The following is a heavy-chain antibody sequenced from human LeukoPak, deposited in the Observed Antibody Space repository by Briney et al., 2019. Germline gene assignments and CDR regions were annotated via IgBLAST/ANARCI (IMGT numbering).Heavy chain of an antibody. Sequence: ASVKVSCKASGYTLTSFSISGARQAPGQGLEWMGWISAYNGYTDYAQKLQGRVTMTTDTSTNTAYMELRSLRSDDTAVYYCARGDCSGDSCYLPEYFQHWGQGTLVTVSS. V-gene: IGHV1-18*01. CDR1: GYTLTSFS. J-gene: IGHJ1*01. CDR3: ARGDCSGDSCYLPEYFQH. CDR2: ISAYNGYT. D-gene: IGHD2-15*01.